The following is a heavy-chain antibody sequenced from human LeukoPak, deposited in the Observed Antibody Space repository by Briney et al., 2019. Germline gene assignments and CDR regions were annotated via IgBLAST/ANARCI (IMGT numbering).Heavy chain of an antibody. CDR2: INPSGGGT. CDR3: ARTDCTNGVCYIPYFDY. D-gene: IGHD2-8*01. J-gene: IGHJ4*02. V-gene: IGHV1-46*01. Sequence: ASVKVSCTASGYTFTSYYMHWVRQAPGQGLEWMGIINPSGGGTSYAQKFQGRVTMTRDTSTSTVYMELSSLRSEDTAVYYCARTDCTNGVCYIPYFDYWGQGTLVTVSS. CDR1: GYTFTSYY.